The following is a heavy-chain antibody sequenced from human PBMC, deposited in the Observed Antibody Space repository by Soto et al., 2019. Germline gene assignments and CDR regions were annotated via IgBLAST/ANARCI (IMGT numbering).Heavy chain of an antibody. J-gene: IGHJ4*02. CDR3: ASHRPTTYGYYFDY. Sequence: GESLKLSCKGSGYSFTSYWIGWVRQMPGKGLEWMGIIYPGDSDTRYSPSFQGQVTISADKSISTAYLQWSSLKASDTAMYYCASHRPTTYGYYFDYWGQGTLGPSPQ. CDR1: GYSFTSYW. D-gene: IGHD4-17*01. CDR2: IYPGDSDT. V-gene: IGHV5-51*01.